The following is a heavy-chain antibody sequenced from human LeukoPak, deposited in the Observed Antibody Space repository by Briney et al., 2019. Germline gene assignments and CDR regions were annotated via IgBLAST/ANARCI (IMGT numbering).Heavy chain of an antibody. CDR1: GGSFSGYH. V-gene: IGHV4-34*01. CDR3: ARGYYDSSGYYPFDY. CDR2: INHSGCT. D-gene: IGHD3-22*01. Sequence: SETLSLTCAVYGGSFSGYHWSWIRQPPGKGLEWIGEINHSGCTNYNPSLKSRVTISVDTSKNQFSLKLSSVTAADTAVYYCARGYYDSSGYYPFDYWGQGTLVTVSS. J-gene: IGHJ4*02.